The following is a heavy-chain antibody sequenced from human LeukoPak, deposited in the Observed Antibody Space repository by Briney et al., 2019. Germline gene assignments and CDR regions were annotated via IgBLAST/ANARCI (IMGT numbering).Heavy chain of an antibody. D-gene: IGHD3-22*01. CDR1: GGTFSSYA. CDR3: ARGYYYDSSGYPA. CDR2: IIPILGIA. J-gene: IGHJ4*02. V-gene: IGHV1-69*04. Sequence: SVKVSCKASGGTFSSYAISWVRQAPGQGLGWMGRIIPILGIANYAQKFQGRVTITADKSTSTAYMELSSLRSEDTAVYYCARGYYYDSSGYPAWGQGTLVTVSS.